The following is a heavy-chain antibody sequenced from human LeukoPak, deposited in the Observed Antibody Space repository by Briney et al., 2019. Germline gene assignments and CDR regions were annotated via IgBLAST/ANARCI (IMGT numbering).Heavy chain of an antibody. CDR1: GFTFNYYW. CDR2: INGDGSG. Sequence: GGSLRLSCAASGFTFNYYWMHWVRQAPGKGLMWVSRINGDGSGSYADSVKGRFTISRDNAKKTVDLQMNSLRAEDTAVYYCGLGYCSGGSCYHIDYWGQGTLVTVSS. J-gene: IGHJ4*02. CDR3: GLGYCSGGSCYHIDY. D-gene: IGHD2-15*01. V-gene: IGHV3-74*01.